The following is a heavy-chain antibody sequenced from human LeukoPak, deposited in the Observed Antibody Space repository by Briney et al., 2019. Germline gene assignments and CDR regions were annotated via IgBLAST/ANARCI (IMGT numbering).Heavy chain of an antibody. D-gene: IGHD3-16*02. CDR1: GFTFSSYW. V-gene: IGHV3-7*01. J-gene: IGHJ5*02. Sequence: GGSLRLSCAASGFTFSSYWMSWVRQAPGKGLEWVANIKQDGSEKYYVDSVKGRFTISRDNAKNSLYLQMNSLRAEDTAVYYCARSGFGSDYVWGSYRYWFDPWGQGTLVTVSS. CDR2: IKQDGSEK. CDR3: ARSGFGSDYVWGSYRYWFDP.